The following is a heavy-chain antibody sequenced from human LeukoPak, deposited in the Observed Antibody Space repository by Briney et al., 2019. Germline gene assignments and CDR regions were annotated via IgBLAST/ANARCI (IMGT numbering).Heavy chain of an antibody. CDR1: GGSISSGGYY. D-gene: IGHD6-13*01. V-gene: IGHV4-61*02. J-gene: IGHJ4*02. Sequence: SSETLSLTCAVSGGSISSGGYYWSWIRQPPGKGLEWIGRIYTSGSTNYNPSLKSRVTISVDTSKNQFSLKLSSVTAADTPVYYCARLPSIAAAGYYYFDYWGQGTLVTVSS. CDR3: ARLPSIAAAGYYYFDY. CDR2: IYTSGST.